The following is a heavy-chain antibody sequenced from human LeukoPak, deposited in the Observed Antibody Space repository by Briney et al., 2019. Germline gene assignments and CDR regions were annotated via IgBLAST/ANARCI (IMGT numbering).Heavy chain of an antibody. Sequence: GGSLRLSCAASGFTFSSYSINWVRQAPGKGLEWVSYISSSGGTTYYVDSVKGRFTLSRDNAKNSLYLQMNSLRDEDTAVYYCARVRRDYGDYSVDFWGQGTLVTVSS. V-gene: IGHV3-48*02. D-gene: IGHD4-17*01. CDR1: GFTFSSYS. J-gene: IGHJ4*02. CDR3: ARVRRDYGDYSVDF. CDR2: ISSSGGTT.